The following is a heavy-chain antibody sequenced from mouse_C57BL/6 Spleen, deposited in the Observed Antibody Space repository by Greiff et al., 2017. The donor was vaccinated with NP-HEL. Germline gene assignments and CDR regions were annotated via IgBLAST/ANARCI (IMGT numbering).Heavy chain of an antibody. J-gene: IGHJ1*03. CDR2: IDPETGGT. Sequence: VQLQQSGAELVRPGASVTLSCKASGYTFTDYEMHWVKQTPVHGLEWIGAIDPETGGTAYNQKFKGKAILTADKSSSTAYMELRSLTSEDSAVYYCTNYYGSSYFYWYFEVWGTGTTVTVSS. CDR3: TNYYGSSYFYWYFEV. CDR1: GYTFTDYE. D-gene: IGHD1-1*01. V-gene: IGHV1-15*01.